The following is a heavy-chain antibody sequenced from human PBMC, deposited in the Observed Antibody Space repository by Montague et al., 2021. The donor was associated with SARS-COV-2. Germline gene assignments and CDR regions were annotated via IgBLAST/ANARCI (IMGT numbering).Heavy chain of an antibody. Sequence: SETLSLTCTVSFGSITTYYWSWIRQPPGKGLEWIGFIFYNGGTKYNPSLKRRVSISRDTSKNQFSLKLSSVTAAATAVYYCARQDAWAYCGDECYRGWFDSWGQGTLVTVSS. D-gene: IGHD2-21*01. J-gene: IGHJ5*01. V-gene: IGHV4-59*01. CDR2: IFYNGGT. CDR1: FGSITTYY. CDR3: ARQDAWAYCGDECYRGWFDS.